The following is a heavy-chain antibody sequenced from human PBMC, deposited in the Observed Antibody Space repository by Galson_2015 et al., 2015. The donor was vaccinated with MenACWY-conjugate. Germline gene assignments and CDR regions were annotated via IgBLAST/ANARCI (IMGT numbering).Heavy chain of an antibody. D-gene: IGHD3-10*01. V-gene: IGHV5-51*04. J-gene: IGHJ3*02. CDR2: VYPGDSET. CDR3: ARGGISYGDAFDI. Sequence: QSGASVKQPGESLSISFMGSGYSFLSYWVGWVRQMSGIVLAWIGIVYPGDSETRYTPSFQGKFNISADKPISTAYLEWISLKASDTAMYYCARGGISYGDAFDIWGQGTMVTVSS. CDR1: GYSFLSYW.